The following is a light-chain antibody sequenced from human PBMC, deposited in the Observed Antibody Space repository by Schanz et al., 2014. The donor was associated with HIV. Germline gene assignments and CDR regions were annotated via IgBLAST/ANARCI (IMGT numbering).Light chain of an antibody. Sequence: DVQMTQSPSTLSASVGDRVTITCRATQSISPWLAWYQQKPGKAPKLLINEASSLQSGVPSRFSGSGSGTEFTLTISSLQPEDFATYYCQQSYSTPRTFGQGTKVEIK. J-gene: IGKJ1*01. V-gene: IGKV1-39*01. CDR2: EAS. CDR1: QSISPW. CDR3: QQSYSTPRT.